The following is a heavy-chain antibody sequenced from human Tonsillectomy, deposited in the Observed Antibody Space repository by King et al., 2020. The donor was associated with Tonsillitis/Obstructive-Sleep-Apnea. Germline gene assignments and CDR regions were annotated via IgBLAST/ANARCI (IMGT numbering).Heavy chain of an antibody. CDR2: IYPGDSDT. V-gene: IGHV5-51*03. J-gene: IGHJ3*02. Sequence: QLVQTGAEVKKPGESLKISCKGSGYSFTSYWIGWVRQMPGKGLEWMGIIYPGDSDTRYSPSFQGQVTISADKSISTAYLQWSSLKAPDTAMYYCASYYDSSGYYLYAFDIWGQGTMVTVSS. CDR1: GYSFTSYW. CDR3: ASYYDSSGYYLYAFDI. D-gene: IGHD3-22*01.